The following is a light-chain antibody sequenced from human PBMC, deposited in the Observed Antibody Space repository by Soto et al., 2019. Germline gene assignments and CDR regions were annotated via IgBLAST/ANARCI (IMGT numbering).Light chain of an antibody. CDR3: QQYNKWPRT. J-gene: IGKJ1*01. CDR2: GAT. V-gene: IGKV3-15*01. CDR1: QSVGIL. Sequence: EIVLTQSPATLSVSPGERATLSCRASQSVGILLAWYQQKPGQAPRLLVHGATTRETGIPARCSGSGAGPEFTRTISSLQSEDVAVYYCQQYNKWPRTFGQGTKVDIK.